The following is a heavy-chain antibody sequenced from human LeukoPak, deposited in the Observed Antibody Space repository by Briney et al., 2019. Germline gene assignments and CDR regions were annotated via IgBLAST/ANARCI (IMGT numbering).Heavy chain of an antibody. CDR2: IYYSGST. D-gene: IGHD3-22*01. J-gene: IGHJ4*02. CDR3: ARGPDDSSGYFPY. Sequence: SETLSLTCTVSGGSISSGDYYWSWIRQPPGKGLEWIGYIYYSGSTYYNPSLKSRVTISVDTSKNQFSLKLSSVTAAETAVYYCARGPDDSSGYFPYWGQGTLVTVSS. CDR1: GGSISSGDYY. V-gene: IGHV4-30-4*08.